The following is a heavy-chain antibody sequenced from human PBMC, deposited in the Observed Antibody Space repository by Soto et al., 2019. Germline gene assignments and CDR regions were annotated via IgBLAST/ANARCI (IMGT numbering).Heavy chain of an antibody. CDR3: SRVGNYEGVY. CDR1: GGSISSYY. CDR2: IYYSGST. J-gene: IGHJ4*02. V-gene: IGHV4-59*01. Sequence: SETLSLTCTVSGGSISSYYWSWIRQPPGKGLEWIGYIYYSGSTNYNPSLKSRVTISVDTSKNQLSLKLSSVTAADTAIYYCSRVGNYEGVYWGQGSPVTVSS. D-gene: IGHD4-4*01.